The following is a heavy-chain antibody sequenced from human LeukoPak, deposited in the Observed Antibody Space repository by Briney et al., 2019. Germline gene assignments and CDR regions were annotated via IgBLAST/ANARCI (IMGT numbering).Heavy chain of an antibody. V-gene: IGHV3-23*01. J-gene: IGHJ4*02. Sequence: GGSLRLSCVASGIPFSNYAVSWVRQAPEKGLDWVSVISGSAHKIRYADSVKGRFTISRDNSENIVYLQMNNLRVEDTAVYYCAKDVACIDWGQGTLVTVSS. CDR1: GIPFSNYA. CDR3: AKDVACID. D-gene: IGHD2-15*01. CDR2: ISGSAHKI.